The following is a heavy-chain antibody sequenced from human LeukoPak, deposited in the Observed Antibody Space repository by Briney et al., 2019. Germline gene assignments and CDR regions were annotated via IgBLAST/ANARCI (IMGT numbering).Heavy chain of an antibody. Sequence: SETLSVTCTASGGSITSYDRSWIRQPPGKGLEWMGYIYYSGSTTYNPSLQSRVTISVETSKTQFSLKLSSVTAADTAVYYCARALRRNMGSGWFRLDYWGEGTLVTAST. J-gene: IGHJ4*02. CDR3: ARALRRNMGSGWFRLDY. CDR1: GGSITSYD. D-gene: IGHD6-19*01. CDR2: IYYSGST. V-gene: IGHV4-59*01.